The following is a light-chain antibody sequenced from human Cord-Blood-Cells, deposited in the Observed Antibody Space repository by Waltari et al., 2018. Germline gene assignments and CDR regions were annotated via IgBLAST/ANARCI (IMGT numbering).Light chain of an antibody. CDR2: DAS. V-gene: IGKV3-11*01. Sequence: IVFTQPPSTLSLSPGARAPLSCRTSQGVSSYLFWYQQKPGQAPRLLIYDASNRASGIPAWFSGSGSGTDFTLTISSLEPADFVVYYCQQRSNWPPLTFGQGTRLEIK. CDR1: QGVSSY. J-gene: IGKJ5*01. CDR3: QQRSNWPPLT.